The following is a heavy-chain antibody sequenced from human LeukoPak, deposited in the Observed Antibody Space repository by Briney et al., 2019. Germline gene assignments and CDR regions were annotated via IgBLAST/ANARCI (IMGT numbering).Heavy chain of an antibody. D-gene: IGHD3-3*01. CDR1: GFTFSSYA. Sequence: GGSLRLSCAASGFTFSSYAMSWVRQAPGKGLEWVSAISGGGGSTYYADSVKGRFTISRDNSKNTLYLQMNSLRAEDTAVYYCASLDFWGPSGDYWGQGTLVTVSS. CDR3: ASLDFWGPSGDY. J-gene: IGHJ4*02. CDR2: ISGGGGST. V-gene: IGHV3-23*01.